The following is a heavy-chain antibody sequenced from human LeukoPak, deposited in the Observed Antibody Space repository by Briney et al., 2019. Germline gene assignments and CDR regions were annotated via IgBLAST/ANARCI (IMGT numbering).Heavy chain of an antibody. CDR1: GFTFSSYA. D-gene: IGHD3-3*01. CDR3: AATRYDFWSGYPY. CDR2: ISYDGSNK. Sequence: PGGSLRLSCAASGFTFSSYAMHWVRQAPGKGLEWVAVISYDGSNKYYADSVKGRFTISRDNSKNRLYLQMNSLRAEDTAVYYCAATRYDFWSGYPYWGQGALVTVSS. J-gene: IGHJ4*02. V-gene: IGHV3-30*14.